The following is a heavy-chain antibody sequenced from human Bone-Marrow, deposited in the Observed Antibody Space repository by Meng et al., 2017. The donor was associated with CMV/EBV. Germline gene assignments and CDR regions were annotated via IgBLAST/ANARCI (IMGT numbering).Heavy chain of an antibody. CDR3: AKLRGYSFQDYYDY. J-gene: IGHJ4*02. V-gene: IGHV3-23*01. CDR2: ISGSGGST. Sequence: LSLTCAASGFTFSSYAMSWVRQAPGKGLEWVSAISGSGGSTYYADSVKGRFTISRDNSKNTLYLQMNSLRAEDTAVYYCAKLRGYSFQDYYDYCGQGTLVTVSS. CDR1: GFTFSSYA. D-gene: IGHD5-18*01.